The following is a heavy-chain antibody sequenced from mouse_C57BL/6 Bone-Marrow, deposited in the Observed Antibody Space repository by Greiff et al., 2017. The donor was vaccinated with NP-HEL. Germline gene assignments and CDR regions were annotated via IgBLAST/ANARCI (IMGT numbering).Heavy chain of an antibody. V-gene: IGHV3-6*01. Sequence: LLESGPGLVKPSQSLSLTCSVTGYSIISGYYWNWIRQFPGNKLEWMVYISYDCSNNYTPSLKNRISITRDISKNQFFLKLTSVTTEDTATYDCAREGGYYGSPFAYWGQGTLVTVSA. J-gene: IGHJ3*01. D-gene: IGHD1-1*01. CDR3: AREGGYYGSPFAY. CDR2: ISYDCSN. CDR1: GYSIISGYY.